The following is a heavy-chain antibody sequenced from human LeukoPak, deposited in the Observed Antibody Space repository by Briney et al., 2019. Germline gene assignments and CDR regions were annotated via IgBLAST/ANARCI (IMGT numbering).Heavy chain of an antibody. CDR2: IYTSGST. CDR1: GGSISSGSYY. CDR3: ARPRSGEFDY. V-gene: IGHV4-61*02. Sequence: SETLSLTCTVSGGSISSGSYYWSWIRQPAGKGLEWIGRIYTSGSTNYNPSLKSRVTISVDTSKNQFSLKLDSVTAADTAVYYCARPRSGEFDYWGQGTLVTVSS. J-gene: IGHJ4*02. D-gene: IGHD3-10*01.